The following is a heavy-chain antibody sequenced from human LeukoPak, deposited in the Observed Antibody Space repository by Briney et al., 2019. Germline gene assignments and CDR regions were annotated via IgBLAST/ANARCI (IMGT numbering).Heavy chain of an antibody. V-gene: IGHV3-33*03. CDR1: GFIFSTYG. D-gene: IGHD1-1*01. J-gene: IGHJ4*02. CDR2: IWKHGRDA. Sequence: GGSLRLSCAASGFIFSTYGMHWVRQAPGKGLEWVALIWKHGRDAEYADSVKGRFTISRDNSKDPLSLEMNSVRVEDMAMYYCMTDVWNGQYRYLEFWGQGTVVSVSS. CDR3: MTDVWNGQYRYLEF.